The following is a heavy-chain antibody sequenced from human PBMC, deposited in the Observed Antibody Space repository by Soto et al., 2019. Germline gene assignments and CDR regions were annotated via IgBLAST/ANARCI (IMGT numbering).Heavy chain of an antibody. Sequence: GGSLRLSCAASGSTFSSYAMSWVRQAPGKGLEWVSSISGSDDGTYYADSVKGRFTISRDNSINTLYLHMNSLRAEDTAVYYCAKDSSSGWYESFDYWGQGTLVTVSS. D-gene: IGHD6-19*01. CDR2: ISGSDDGT. J-gene: IGHJ4*02. CDR3: AKDSSSGWYESFDY. V-gene: IGHV3-23*01. CDR1: GSTFSSYA.